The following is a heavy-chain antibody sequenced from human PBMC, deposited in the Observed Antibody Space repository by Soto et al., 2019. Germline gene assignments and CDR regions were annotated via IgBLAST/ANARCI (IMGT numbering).Heavy chain of an antibody. CDR3: AVTVTGSRSPLAH. CDR2: IIPIYASP. Sequence: QVQLVQSGAEVKKPGSSVKVSCKASGGTFSSNAISWVRQAHGQGLEWMGGIIPIYASPNYAQNFQGRVTVTADKATSTAYLELSRLKFADSAIYYCAVTVTGSRSPLAHWGQGTLVIVSS. V-gene: IGHV1-69*06. CDR1: GGTFSSNA. J-gene: IGHJ4*02. D-gene: IGHD3-9*01.